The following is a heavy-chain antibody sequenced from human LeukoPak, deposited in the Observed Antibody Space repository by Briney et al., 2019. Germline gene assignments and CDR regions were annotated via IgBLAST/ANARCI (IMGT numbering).Heavy chain of an antibody. D-gene: IGHD7-27*01. J-gene: IGHJ5*02. CDR2: IHYRGNS. CDR3: TRGRWGLQS. V-gene: IGHV4-59*02. Sequence: SETLSLTCTVSGASVTDYYWSWIRQSPGKGLEWISYIHYRGNSDHNTSLRSRVTTSLEQSKKQLSLNLISVTAADTAVYYCTRGRWGLQSWSQGTLVTVS. CDR1: GASVTDYY.